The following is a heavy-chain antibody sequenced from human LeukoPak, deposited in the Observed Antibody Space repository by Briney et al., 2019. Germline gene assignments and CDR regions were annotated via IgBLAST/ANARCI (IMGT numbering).Heavy chain of an antibody. CDR1: GFTFSSYA. V-gene: IGHV3-30*04. CDR2: ISYDGTYT. CDR3: AREGRYYGSGSYCRGDFDY. J-gene: IGHJ4*02. D-gene: IGHD3-10*01. Sequence: PGGSLRLSCAVSGFTFSSYALHWVRQAPGKGLEWVAVISYDGTYTYYADSVKGRFTISRDNSKNTLYLQMNSLRAEDTAVYYCAREGRYYGSGSYCRGDFDYWGQGTLVTVSS.